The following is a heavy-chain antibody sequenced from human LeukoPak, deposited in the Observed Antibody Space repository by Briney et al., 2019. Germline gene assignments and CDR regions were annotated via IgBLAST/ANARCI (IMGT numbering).Heavy chain of an antibody. CDR1: GGSISSSNW. CDR3: ARLHPPEDIVVVVAGPIGAFDI. V-gene: IGHV4-4*02. D-gene: IGHD2-15*01. Sequence: PSETLSLTCAVSGGSISSSNWWSWVRQPPGKGLEWIGEIYHSGSTNYNPSLKSRVTISVDKSKNQFSLKLSSVTAADTAVYYCARLHPPEDIVVVVAGPIGAFDIWGQGTMVTVSS. J-gene: IGHJ3*02. CDR2: IYHSGST.